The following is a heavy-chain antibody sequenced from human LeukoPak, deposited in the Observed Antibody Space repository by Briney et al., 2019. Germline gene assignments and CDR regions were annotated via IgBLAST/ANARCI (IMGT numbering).Heavy chain of an antibody. D-gene: IGHD6-6*01. CDR3: ARMGSSSSYAYYGMDV. CDR2: ISYGGSNK. Sequence: GGSLRLSCAASGFTFSSYAMHWVRQAPGKGLEWVAVISYGGSNKYYADSVKGRFTISRDNSKNTLYLQMNSLRAEDTAVYYCARMGSSSSYAYYGMDVWGQGTTVTVSS. CDR1: GFTFSSYA. V-gene: IGHV3-30-3*01. J-gene: IGHJ6*02.